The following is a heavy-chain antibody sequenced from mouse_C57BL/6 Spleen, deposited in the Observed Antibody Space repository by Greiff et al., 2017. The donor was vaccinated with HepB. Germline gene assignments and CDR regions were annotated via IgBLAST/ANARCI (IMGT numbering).Heavy chain of an antibody. Sequence: EVKLMESGGDLVKPGGSLKLSCAASGFTFSSYGMSWVRQTPDKRLEWVATISSGGSYTYYPDSVKGRFTISRDNAKNTLYLQMSSLKSEDTAMYYCARAGGTLYYFDYWGQGTTLTVSS. J-gene: IGHJ2*01. CDR1: GFTFSSYG. CDR3: ARAGGTLYYFDY. V-gene: IGHV5-6*01. CDR2: ISSGGSYT. D-gene: IGHD2-14*01.